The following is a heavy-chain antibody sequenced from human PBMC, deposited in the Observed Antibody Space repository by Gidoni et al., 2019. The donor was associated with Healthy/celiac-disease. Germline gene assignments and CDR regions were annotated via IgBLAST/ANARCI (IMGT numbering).Heavy chain of an antibody. CDR2: ISYDGSNK. CDR1: GFTFSSYA. CDR3: ARGSLGIAARPLDY. Sequence: QVQLVESGGGVVQPGRSLRLSCAASGFTFSSYAMHWVRQAPGKGLEWVAVISYDGSNKYYAYSVKGLFTISRDNSKNTLYLQMNSLRAEDTAVYYCARGSLGIAARPLDYWGQGTLVTVSS. V-gene: IGHV3-30*04. D-gene: IGHD6-6*01. J-gene: IGHJ4*02.